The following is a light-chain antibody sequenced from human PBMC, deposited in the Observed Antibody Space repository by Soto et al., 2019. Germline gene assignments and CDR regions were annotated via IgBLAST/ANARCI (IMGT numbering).Light chain of an antibody. J-gene: IGLJ2*01. CDR3: SSYTSSSIVV. Sequence: QSALTQPASVSGSPGQSITISCTGTSSDVGAYNYVFWYQQHPGKAPKLMIFDVSNRPSGVSNRFSGSKSGNTASLTISGLQDEDEADYYCSSYTSSSIVVFGGGTKLTVL. CDR2: DVS. V-gene: IGLV2-14*03. CDR1: SSDVGAYNY.